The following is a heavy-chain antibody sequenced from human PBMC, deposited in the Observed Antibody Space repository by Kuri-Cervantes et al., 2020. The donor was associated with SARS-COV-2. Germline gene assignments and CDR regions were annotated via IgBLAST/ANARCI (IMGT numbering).Heavy chain of an antibody. CDR3: ANWPYGDYGLLDY. CDR1: GFTFSSHW. V-gene: IGHV3-23*01. CDR2: ISGSGGST. J-gene: IGHJ4*02. D-gene: IGHD4-17*01. Sequence: GESLKISCAASGFTFSSHWIHWVRQAPGKGLEWVSAISGSGGSTYYADSVKGRFTISRDNSKNTLYLQMNSLRAEDTAVYYCANWPYGDYGLLDYWGQGTLVTVSS.